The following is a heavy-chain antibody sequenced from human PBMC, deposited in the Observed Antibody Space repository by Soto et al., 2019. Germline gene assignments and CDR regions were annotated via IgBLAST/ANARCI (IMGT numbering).Heavy chain of an antibody. V-gene: IGHV3-74*01. CDR1: GFTFSTYW. J-gene: IGHJ1*01. Sequence: EVQLVESGGGLVQPGGSLRLSCAASGFTFSTYWMHWVRQAPGKGLVWVSRINSDGSSTSYADSVKGRFTISRDNAKNTLYLQMNSLRAEDTAVYYCAADYYDSSGYSPPAEYFQHWGQGTLVTVSS. D-gene: IGHD3-22*01. CDR3: AADYYDSSGYSPPAEYFQH. CDR2: INSDGSST.